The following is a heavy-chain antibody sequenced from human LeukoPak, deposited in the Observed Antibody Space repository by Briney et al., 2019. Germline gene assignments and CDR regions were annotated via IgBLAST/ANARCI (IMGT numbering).Heavy chain of an antibody. CDR2: IIPIFGTA. V-gene: IGHV1-69*01. Sequence: GSSVKVSCKASGGTFSSYAISWVRQAPGQGLEWMGGIIPIFGTANYAQKFQGRVTITADESTSTAYMELSSLRSEDTAVYYWARDPLDTAMVTNKYYYYYGMDVWGKGTTVTVSS. CDR3: ARDPLDTAMVTNKYYYYYGMDV. CDR1: GGTFSSYA. D-gene: IGHD5-18*01. J-gene: IGHJ6*04.